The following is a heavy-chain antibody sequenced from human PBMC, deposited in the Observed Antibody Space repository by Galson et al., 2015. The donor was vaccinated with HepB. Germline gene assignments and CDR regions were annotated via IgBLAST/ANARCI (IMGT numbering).Heavy chain of an antibody. CDR2: IYWNDTN. CDR1: GFSLSTSGVG. Sequence: PALVKPTQTLTLTCTFSGFSLSTSGVGVGWIRQPPGKALEWIAPIYWNDTNRYSPSLKSRLPITKDTSKNQVVLTVTNMGPGDTATYYCARTRLGYCSSTTCYSFDYWGQGTLVTVSS. J-gene: IGHJ4*02. D-gene: IGHD2-2*02. CDR3: ARTRLGYCSSTTCYSFDY. V-gene: IGHV2-5*01.